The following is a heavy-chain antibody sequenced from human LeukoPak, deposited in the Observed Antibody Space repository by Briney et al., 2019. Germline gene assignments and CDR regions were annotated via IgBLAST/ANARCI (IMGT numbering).Heavy chain of an antibody. V-gene: IGHV3-48*03. D-gene: IGHD3-10*02. Sequence: GGSLRLSCAASGFTFISYWMSWVRQAPGKGLEWVSYISSSGSTIYYADSVKGRFTISRDNAKNSLYLQMNSLRAEDTAVYYCAELGITMIGGVWGKGTTVTISS. J-gene: IGHJ6*04. CDR2: ISSSGSTI. CDR3: AELGITMIGGV. CDR1: GFTFISYW.